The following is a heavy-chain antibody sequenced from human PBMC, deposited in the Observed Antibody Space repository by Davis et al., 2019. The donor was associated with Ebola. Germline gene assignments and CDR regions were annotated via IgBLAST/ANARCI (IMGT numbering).Heavy chain of an antibody. CDR1: GFRFSSYV. Sequence: GESLKISCVASGFRFSSYVMGWVRQAPGKGLEWVSRIGGSGDTADYGDSVRGRFTIPRDKSNNTLYLEMNSLRVDDTAVYYCATTQWLREFDNWGQGTLVTVSS. CDR3: ATTQWLREFDN. CDR2: IGGSGDTA. J-gene: IGHJ4*02. V-gene: IGHV3-23*01. D-gene: IGHD6-19*01.